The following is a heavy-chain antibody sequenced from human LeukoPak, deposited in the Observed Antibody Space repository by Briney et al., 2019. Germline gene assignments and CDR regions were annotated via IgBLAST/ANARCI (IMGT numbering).Heavy chain of an antibody. D-gene: IGHD3-16*01. J-gene: IGHJ4*02. V-gene: IGHV7-4-1*02. CDR2: IHPRTGNP. CDR3: ARALDSLGGLSLPDF. CDR1: GYSFTNYA. Sequence: ASVKVSCKASGYSFTNYAMNWVRQAPGQGLEFMGWIHPRTGNPAYAQGFSGRFVFSLDTSVTTTYLQISDLKAEDTAVYFCARALDSLGGLSLPDFWGQGTLVTVSS.